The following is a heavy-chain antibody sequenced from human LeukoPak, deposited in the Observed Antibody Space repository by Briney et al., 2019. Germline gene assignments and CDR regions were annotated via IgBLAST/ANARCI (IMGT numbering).Heavy chain of an antibody. CDR3: ARDPYYYDSSGNTV. D-gene: IGHD3-22*01. CDR2: IIPILGIA. Sequence: ASVKASCKAFGGTFGSYAISWVDQAPGQGLEWMGRIIPILGIANYAQKFQGRVTITADKSTSTAYMELSSLRSEDTAVYYCARDPYYYDSSGNTVWGQGTLVTVSS. J-gene: IGHJ4*02. CDR1: GGTFGSYA. V-gene: IGHV1-69*04.